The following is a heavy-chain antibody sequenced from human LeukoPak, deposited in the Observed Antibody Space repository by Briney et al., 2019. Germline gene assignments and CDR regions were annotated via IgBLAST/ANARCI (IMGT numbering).Heavy chain of an antibody. V-gene: IGHV3-74*01. CDR3: TRHDPKGY. D-gene: IGHD3-3*01. J-gene: IGHJ4*02. CDR2: INTDGSTT. CDR1: GFTFSRSW. Sequence: TGGSLRLSCAASGFTFSRSWMHWVRHAPGKGLAWVSRINTDGSTTSYADSVKGRFTISRDNAKNMVYLQMNSLRAEDTAVYYCTRHDPKGYWGQGTLVTVSS.